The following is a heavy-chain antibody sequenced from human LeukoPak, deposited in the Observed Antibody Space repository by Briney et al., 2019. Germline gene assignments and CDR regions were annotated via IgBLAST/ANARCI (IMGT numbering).Heavy chain of an antibody. J-gene: IGHJ4*02. CDR3: AKARGYDLEYYFDY. CDR2: ISGCGGST. CDR1: GFTFSSYA. V-gene: IGHV3-23*01. Sequence: HPGGSLRLSCAASGFTFSSYAMTWVRQAPGKGLEWVSAISGCGGSTYYADSVKGRFTISRDNSKNTLYLHMNSLRAEDTAVYYCAKARGYDLEYYFDYWGQGTLVTVSS. D-gene: IGHD5-12*01.